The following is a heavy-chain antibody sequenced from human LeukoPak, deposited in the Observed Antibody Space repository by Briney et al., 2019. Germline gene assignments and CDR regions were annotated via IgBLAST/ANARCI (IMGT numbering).Heavy chain of an antibody. CDR1: GFTFSDYG. CDR2: IWSDGTHE. Sequence: GGSLRLSCIASGFTFSDYGMHWVRQAPGKGLEWVAVIWSDGTHEYYADSVKGRFTISRDNAKNSLYLQMNSLRAEDTAVYYCASNRYGDYVSLVYFQHWGQGTLVTVSS. V-gene: IGHV3-33*03. D-gene: IGHD4-17*01. J-gene: IGHJ1*01. CDR3: ASNRYGDYVSLVYFQH.